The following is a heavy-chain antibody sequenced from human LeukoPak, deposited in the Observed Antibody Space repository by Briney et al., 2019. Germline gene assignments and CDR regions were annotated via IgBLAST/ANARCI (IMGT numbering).Heavy chain of an antibody. CDR2: INPSGGST. J-gene: IGHJ3*02. Sequence: ASVKVSCKASGYTFTSYYMHWVRQAPGQGLEWMGIINPSGGSTSYAQKFQGRVTMTRDTSTSTVYMELSSLRSEDTAVYYCARDQDYYDSSGYYSDAFDIWGQGTMVTVSS. V-gene: IGHV1-46*01. CDR1: GYTFTSYY. D-gene: IGHD3-22*01. CDR3: ARDQDYYDSSGYYSDAFDI.